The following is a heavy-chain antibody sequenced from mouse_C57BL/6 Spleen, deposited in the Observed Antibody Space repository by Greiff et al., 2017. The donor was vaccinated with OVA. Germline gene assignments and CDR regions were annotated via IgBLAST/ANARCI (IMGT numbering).Heavy chain of an antibody. V-gene: IGHV1-84*01. CDR3: ARDYYGSRFAY. CDR1: GYTFTDYD. J-gene: IGHJ3*01. Sequence: VQLQESGPELVKPGASVKISCKASGYTFTDYDINWVKQRPGQGLEWIGWIYPGSGNTKYNEKFKGKATLTVDTSSSTTYMQLSSLTSEDSAVYVCARDYYGSRFAYWGQGTLVTVSA. CDR2: IYPGSGNT. D-gene: IGHD1-1*01.